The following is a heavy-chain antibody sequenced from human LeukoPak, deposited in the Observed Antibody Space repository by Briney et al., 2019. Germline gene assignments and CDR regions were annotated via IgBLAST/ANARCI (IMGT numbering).Heavy chain of an antibody. J-gene: IGHJ6*03. Sequence: SETLSLTCTVSGASISSYYWSWIRQPAGKGLEWIGRIYTSGSTNYNPSLKSRVTISVDTSKNQFSLKLSSVTAADTAVYYCARGTSPNDYGVMTRVDYYYYYMDVWGKGTTVTVSS. CDR1: GASISSYY. V-gene: IGHV4-4*07. D-gene: IGHD4-17*01. CDR3: ARGTSPNDYGVMTRVDYYYYYMDV. CDR2: IYTSGST.